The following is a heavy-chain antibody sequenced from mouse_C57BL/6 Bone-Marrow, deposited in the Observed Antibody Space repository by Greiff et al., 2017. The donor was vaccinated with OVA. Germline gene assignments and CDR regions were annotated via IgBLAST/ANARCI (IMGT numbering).Heavy chain of an antibody. CDR3: TRSYSNYGDFDY. CDR1: GYTFTDYE. J-gene: IGHJ2*01. CDR2: IDPEPGGT. D-gene: IGHD2-5*01. Sequence: QVQLKQSGAELVRPGASVTLSCKASGYTFTDYEMHWVKQTPVHGLEWIGAIDPEPGGTASNQKFKGKAILTADKSSSTAYMELRSLTSEDSAVYYCTRSYSNYGDFDYWGQGTTLTVSS. V-gene: IGHV1-15*01.